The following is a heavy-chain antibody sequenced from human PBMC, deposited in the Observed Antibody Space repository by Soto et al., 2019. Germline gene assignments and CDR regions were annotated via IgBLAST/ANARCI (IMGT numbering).Heavy chain of an antibody. CDR2: ISYDGSNK. J-gene: IGHJ6*02. CDR1: GFTFSSYA. Sequence: QVQLVESGGGVVQPGRSLRLSCAASGFTFSSYAMHWVRQAPGTGLEWVAVISYDGSNKYYADSVKGRVTISRDNSKNTLYLQMNSLRAEDTAVYYCARKGWGSGSALDVWGQGTTVTVSS. CDR3: ARKGWGSGSALDV. V-gene: IGHV3-30-3*01. D-gene: IGHD3-10*01.